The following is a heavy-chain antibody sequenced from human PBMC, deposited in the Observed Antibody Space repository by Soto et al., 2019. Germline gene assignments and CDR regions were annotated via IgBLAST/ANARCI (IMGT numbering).Heavy chain of an antibody. CDR3: ARGCCSGGSAYPGGFDY. D-gene: IGHD2-15*01. J-gene: IGHJ4*02. CDR2: IYYSGST. Sequence: QVQLQESGPGLVKPSQTLSLTCTVSGGSISSGGYYWSWIRQHPGKGLEWIGYIYYSGSTYYNPSLKSRVTISVDTSKNQFSLKLSSVTAADTAVYYCARGCCSGGSAYPGGFDYWGQGTLVTVSS. CDR1: GGSISSGGYY. V-gene: IGHV4-31*03.